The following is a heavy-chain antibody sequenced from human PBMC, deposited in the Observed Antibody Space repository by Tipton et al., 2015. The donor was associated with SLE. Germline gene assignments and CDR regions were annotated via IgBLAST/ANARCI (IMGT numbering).Heavy chain of an antibody. J-gene: IGHJ1*01. CDR1: GFTFSSYA. V-gene: IGHV3-23*03. D-gene: IGHD6-13*01. Sequence: GSLRLSCGGFGFTFSSYAMSWVRQAPGKGLEWVSVIYSGGSTYYADSVKGRFTISRDNSKNTLYLQMNSLRAEDTAVYYCAKHGAGTYFQPWGQGTLVTVSS. CDR3: AKHGAGTYFQP. CDR2: IYSGGST.